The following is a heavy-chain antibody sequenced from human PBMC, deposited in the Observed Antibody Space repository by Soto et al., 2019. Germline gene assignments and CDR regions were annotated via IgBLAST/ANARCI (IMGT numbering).Heavy chain of an antibody. CDR1: GFTFSSYW. CDR3: ARGGLFSSSEAFDI. Sequence: GGSLRLSCAASGFTFSSYWMHWVRQGPGKGLMWVSRISSDGGRTTYADSVKGRFTISRDNAKNTLFVQLSSLRAEDTAVYYCARGGLFSSSEAFDIWGQGTMVTVSS. D-gene: IGHD6-6*01. V-gene: IGHV3-74*01. CDR2: ISSDGGRT. J-gene: IGHJ3*02.